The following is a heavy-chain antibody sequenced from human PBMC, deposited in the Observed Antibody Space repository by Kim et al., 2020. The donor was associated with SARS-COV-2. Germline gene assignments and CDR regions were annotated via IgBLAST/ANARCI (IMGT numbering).Heavy chain of an antibody. Sequence: SRVTMSVDTSKNQFSLKLSSVTAADTAVYYCARAFRDSSGTPKPNWFDPWGQGTLVTVSS. CDR3: ARAFRDSSGTPKPNWFDP. J-gene: IGHJ5*02. D-gene: IGHD6-19*01. V-gene: IGHV4-4*06.